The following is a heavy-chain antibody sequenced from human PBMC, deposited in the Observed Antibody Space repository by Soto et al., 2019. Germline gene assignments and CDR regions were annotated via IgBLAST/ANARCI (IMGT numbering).Heavy chain of an antibody. CDR1: GYTFTDYS. Sequence: ASVKFSCKASGYTFTDYSMHWVRQAPGQRLEWMGWINTGNGDTKYSQKFQGRLTITRDTSASTAHMELSSLKSEDTAVYYCARDRWISISDFDYWGQGTELTVSS. CDR2: INTGNGDT. CDR3: ARDRWISISDFDY. J-gene: IGHJ4*02. D-gene: IGHD3-3*01. V-gene: IGHV1-3*04.